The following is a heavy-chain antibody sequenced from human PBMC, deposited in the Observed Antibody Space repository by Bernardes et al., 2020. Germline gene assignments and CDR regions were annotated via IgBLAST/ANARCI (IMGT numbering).Heavy chain of an antibody. Sequence: SETLSLTCAVSGYSIRSVYYWGCILQPPGKGLAWIGSIYYIGSTYHNPSLKSRVTISVDTSKNQFSLNLNSVTAADTAVYYCAREVMATIDYWGQGTLVTVPS. V-gene: IGHV4-38-2*02. D-gene: IGHD5-12*01. CDR1: GYSIRSVYY. J-gene: IGHJ4*02. CDR2: IYYIGST. CDR3: AREVMATIDY.